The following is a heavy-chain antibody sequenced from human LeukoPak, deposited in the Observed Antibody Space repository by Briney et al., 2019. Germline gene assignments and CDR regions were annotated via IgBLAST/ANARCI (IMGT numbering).Heavy chain of an antibody. V-gene: IGHV1-69*04. D-gene: IGHD3-10*01. CDR3: AREEYGSGSSDY. CDR1: GDTFIPYT. CDR2: IIPILGIA. Sequence: SVKVSCKASGDTFIPYTFSWVRQAPGQGLEWMGRIIPILGIANYAQKFQGRVTITADKSTSTAYMELSSLRSEDTAVYYCAREEYGSGSSDYWGQGTLVTVSS. J-gene: IGHJ4*02.